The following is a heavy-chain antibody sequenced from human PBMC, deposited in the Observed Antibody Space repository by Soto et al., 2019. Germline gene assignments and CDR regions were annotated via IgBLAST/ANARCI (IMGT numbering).Heavy chain of an antibody. V-gene: IGHV3-23*01. CDR1: GFTFSSYA. D-gene: IGHD2-21*01. Sequence: GGSLRLSCTASGFTFSSYAMSWVRQAPGKGLEWVSAISGSGGGTYYADSVKGRFAISRDNSKNTLYLQMNSLRAEDTAVYYCAKDVVAANKPGYFDYWGQGTLVTVSS. CDR2: ISGSGGGT. J-gene: IGHJ4*02. CDR3: AKDVVAANKPGYFDY.